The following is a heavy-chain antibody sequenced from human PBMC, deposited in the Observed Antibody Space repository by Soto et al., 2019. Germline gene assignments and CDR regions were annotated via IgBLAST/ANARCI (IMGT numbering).Heavy chain of an antibody. CDR3: ARVGSITIFGVASDY. V-gene: IGHV4-30-4*01. CDR1: GGSISSGDYY. D-gene: IGHD3-3*01. Sequence: QVQLQESGPGLVKPSQTLSLTCTVSGGSISSGDYYWSWIRQPPGKGLEWIGYIYYSGSTYYNPSLKSRVTISVDTSKNQFSLKLSSVTAADTAVYYCARVGSITIFGVASDYWGQGTLVTVSS. J-gene: IGHJ4*02. CDR2: IYYSGST.